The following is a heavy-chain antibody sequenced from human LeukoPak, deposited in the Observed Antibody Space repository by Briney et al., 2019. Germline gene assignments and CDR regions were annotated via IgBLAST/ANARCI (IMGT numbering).Heavy chain of an antibody. Sequence: SETLSLTCTVSGGSISSKYWSWIRQPPGKGLEWIGYVSNSETTNYNPSLKSRVAISVDTSKNQVSLRLSSVTAADTAVYYCARRAGGEDLLPYYFDYWGQGTLVTVSS. CDR1: GGSISSKY. CDR3: ARRAGGEDLLPYYFDY. J-gene: IGHJ4*02. V-gene: IGHV4-59*08. D-gene: IGHD3-22*01. CDR2: VSNSETT.